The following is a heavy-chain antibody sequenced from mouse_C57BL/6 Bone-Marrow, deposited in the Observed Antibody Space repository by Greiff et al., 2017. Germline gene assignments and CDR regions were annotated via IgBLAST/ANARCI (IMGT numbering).Heavy chain of an antibody. Sequence: EVQLQQSGAELVRPGASVKLSCTASGFNIKDDYMHWVKQRPEQGLEWIGWIDPENGDTESASEFQGKATITAYTSSNTAYLQLSSLTSEDTAVYYCTTGYGSYYYAMDYWGQGTSVTVSS. V-gene: IGHV14-4*01. D-gene: IGHD1-1*01. CDR1: GFNIKDDY. CDR2: IDPENGDT. CDR3: TTGYGSYYYAMDY. J-gene: IGHJ4*01.